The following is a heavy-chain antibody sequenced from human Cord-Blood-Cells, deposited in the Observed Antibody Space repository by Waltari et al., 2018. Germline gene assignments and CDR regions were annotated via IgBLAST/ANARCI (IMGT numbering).Heavy chain of an antibody. Sequence: QVQLVQPGAELKKPGASVKVSCKVSGYTLTDLSMHRVRQAPGKGLEWMGGFAPEDGETVYAQKVQGRVTMAEDAATDTACVELSRLRSEYTAVYYCATEAKAGFGGAFDIWGQGTMVTVSS. J-gene: IGHJ3*02. V-gene: IGHV1-24*01. D-gene: IGHD3-10*01. CDR1: GYTLTDLS. CDR3: ATEAKAGFGGAFDI. CDR2: FAPEDGET.